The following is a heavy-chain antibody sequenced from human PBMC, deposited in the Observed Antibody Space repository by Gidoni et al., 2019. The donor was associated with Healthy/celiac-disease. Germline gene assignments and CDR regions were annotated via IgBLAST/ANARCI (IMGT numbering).Heavy chain of an antibody. Sequence: EVQLLESGGGLVQPGGSLRLSWAASGVTFSSYAMSWVRQAPGKGLEWVSAISGSGGSTYYADSVKGRFTISRDNSKNTLYLQMNSLRAEDTAVYYCAAPDTATKSPYYFDYWGQGTLVTVSS. V-gene: IGHV3-23*01. CDR3: AAPDTATKSPYYFDY. CDR2: ISGSGGST. D-gene: IGHD5-18*01. CDR1: GVTFSSYA. J-gene: IGHJ4*02.